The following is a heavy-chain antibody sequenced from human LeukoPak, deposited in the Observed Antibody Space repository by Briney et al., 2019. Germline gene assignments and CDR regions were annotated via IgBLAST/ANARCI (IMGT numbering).Heavy chain of an antibody. J-gene: IGHJ4*02. CDR3: ARVGLYGAARRPYYFDY. V-gene: IGHV4-39*07. D-gene: IGHD3-3*01. CDR1: GGSISSSSYY. Sequence: PSETLSLTCSVSGGSISSSSYYWGWIRQPPGKGLEWIGSIYYSGNTYNNPSLKSRVTISVDTSKNQLSLTLTSVTAADTAVYFCARVGLYGAARRPYYFDYWGQGTLVTVSS. CDR2: IYYSGNT.